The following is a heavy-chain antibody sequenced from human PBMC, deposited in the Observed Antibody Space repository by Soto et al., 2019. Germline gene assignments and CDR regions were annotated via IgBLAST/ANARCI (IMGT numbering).Heavy chain of an antibody. J-gene: IGHJ4*02. CDR1: GGTFSSYA. CDR2: IIPIFGTA. D-gene: IGHD3-3*01. V-gene: IGHV1-69*13. Sequence: SVKVSCKASGGTFSSYAISWVRQAPGQGLEWMGGIIPIFGTANYAQKFQGRVTITADESTSTAYMELSSLRSEDTAVYYCARETGFTIFGVVPRGFDYCGQGSLVPVSS. CDR3: ARETGFTIFGVVPRGFDY.